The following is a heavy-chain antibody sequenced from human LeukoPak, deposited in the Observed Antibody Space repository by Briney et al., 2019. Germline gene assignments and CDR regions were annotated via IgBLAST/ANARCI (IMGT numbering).Heavy chain of an antibody. J-gene: IGHJ4*02. D-gene: IGHD1-26*01. Sequence: GGSLRLSCAASGFTFSSYGMHWVRQAPGKGLEWVAVISYDGSNKCYADSVKGRFTISRDNSKNTLYLQMNSLRAEDTAVYYCAGGPDEWELPTYFEFWGQGTLVTVYS. CDR2: ISYDGSNK. CDR1: GFTFSSYG. V-gene: IGHV3-30*03. CDR3: AGGPDEWELPTYFEF.